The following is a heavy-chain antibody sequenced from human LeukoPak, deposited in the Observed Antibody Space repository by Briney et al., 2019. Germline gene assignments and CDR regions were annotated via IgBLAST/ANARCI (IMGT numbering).Heavy chain of an antibody. D-gene: IGHD1-1*01. V-gene: IGHV1-69*04. J-gene: IGHJ4*02. Sequence: RGASVKVSCKASVGTFSIYAISWVRQAPGQGLEWMGRIIPILGIANYAQKFQGRVTITADKSTSTAYMELSSLRSEDTAVYSCARDLGSVQEINLDSWGQGTLVTVSS. CDR1: VGTFSIYA. CDR3: ARDLGSVQEINLDS. CDR2: IIPILGIA.